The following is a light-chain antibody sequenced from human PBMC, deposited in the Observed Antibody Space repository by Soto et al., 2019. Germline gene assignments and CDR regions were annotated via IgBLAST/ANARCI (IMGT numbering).Light chain of an antibody. J-gene: IGLJ2*01. Sequence: QSALTQPPSASGSPGQSVTISCTGTSSDVGGYKFVSWYQQHPGKAPKLIIYEVIKRPSGVPDRFSGSKSGNTDSLTVSGLQAEDEGDYYCSSYGGSNNLVFGGGTKLTVL. CDR1: SSDVGGYKF. V-gene: IGLV2-8*01. CDR3: SSYGGSNNLV. CDR2: EVI.